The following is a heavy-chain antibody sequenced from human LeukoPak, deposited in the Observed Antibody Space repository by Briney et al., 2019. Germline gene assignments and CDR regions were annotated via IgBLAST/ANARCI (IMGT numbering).Heavy chain of an antibody. D-gene: IGHD3-22*01. CDR2: ISAYNGNT. CDR3: ATDLALTYYYDSTGFQH. Sequence: GAPVKVSCKASGYTFTSYGISWVRQAPGQGLEWMGWISAYNGNTNYAQKLQGRVTMTTDTSTSTAYMELRSLRSDDTAVYYCATDLALTYYYDSTGFQHWGQGTLVTVSS. CDR1: GYTFTSYG. J-gene: IGHJ1*01. V-gene: IGHV1-18*01.